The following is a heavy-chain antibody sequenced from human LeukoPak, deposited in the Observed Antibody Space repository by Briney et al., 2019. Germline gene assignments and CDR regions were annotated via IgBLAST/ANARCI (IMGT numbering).Heavy chain of an antibody. D-gene: IGHD6-6*01. CDR1: GFTFSSYW. J-gene: IGHJ4*02. V-gene: IGHV3-7*01. Sequence: GGSLRLSCAASGFTFSSYWMSWVRQAPGKGLEWVANIKQDGSEKYFVDSVKGRFTISRDNAKNSLSLQMNSLRVEDTAVYYCARSPGTIAASYYFDSWGQGTLVTVSS. CDR3: ARSPGTIAASYYFDS. CDR2: IKQDGSEK.